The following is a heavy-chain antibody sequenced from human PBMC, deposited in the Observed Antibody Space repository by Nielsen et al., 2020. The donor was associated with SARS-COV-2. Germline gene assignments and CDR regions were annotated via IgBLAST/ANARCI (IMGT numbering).Heavy chain of an antibody. V-gene: IGHV1-69*01. CDR3: ARPPSRSSWYGDFDY. J-gene: IGHJ4*02. Sequence: WVRQAPGQGLEWMGGIIPIFGTANYAQKFQGRVTITADESTSTAYMELSSLRSEDTAVYYCARPPSRSSWYGDFDYWGQGTLVTVSS. CDR2: IIPIFGTA. D-gene: IGHD6-13*01.